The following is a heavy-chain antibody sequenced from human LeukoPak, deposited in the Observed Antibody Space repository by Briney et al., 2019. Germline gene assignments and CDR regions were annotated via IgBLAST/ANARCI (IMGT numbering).Heavy chain of an antibody. J-gene: IGHJ4*02. CDR2: IIPIFGTA. Sequence: SVKVSCKASGGTFSSYAIGWVRQAPGQGLEWMGGIIPIFGTANYAQKFQGRVTITADESTSTAYMELSSLRSEDTAVYYCARGAPGIAVAGTDFCYFDYWGQGTLVTVSS. V-gene: IGHV1-69*01. CDR1: GGTFSSYA. D-gene: IGHD6-19*01. CDR3: ARGAPGIAVAGTDFCYFDY.